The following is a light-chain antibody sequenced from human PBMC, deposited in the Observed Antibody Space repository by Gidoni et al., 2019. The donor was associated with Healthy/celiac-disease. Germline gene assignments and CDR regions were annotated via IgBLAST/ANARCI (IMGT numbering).Light chain of an antibody. CDR1: QDIRSY. Sequence: VIWMTQSPSLLSASTGDRVTISCRMSQDIRSYLAWYQQKPGKAPELLIYAASTLQSGVPSRFSGSGSGTDFTLTISCLQSEDFATYYCQQYYSFPYTFGQGTKLEIK. CDR2: AAS. V-gene: IGKV1D-8*01. J-gene: IGKJ2*01. CDR3: QQYYSFPYT.